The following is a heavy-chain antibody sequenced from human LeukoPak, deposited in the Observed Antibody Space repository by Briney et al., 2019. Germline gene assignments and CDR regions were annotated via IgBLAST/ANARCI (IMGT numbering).Heavy chain of an antibody. CDR2: INPNSGGT. V-gene: IGHV1-2*02. CDR3: ARSPLLRSLGGTDY. J-gene: IGHJ4*02. Sequence: GASVKVSCKASGYTFSGYYLHWVRQAPGQGLEWMGWINPNSGGTNYAQKFQGRVTMTRDTSISTAYMELSRLRSDDTAIYYCARSPLLRSLGGTDYWGQGTLVTVSS. CDR1: GYTFSGYY. D-gene: IGHD3-3*01.